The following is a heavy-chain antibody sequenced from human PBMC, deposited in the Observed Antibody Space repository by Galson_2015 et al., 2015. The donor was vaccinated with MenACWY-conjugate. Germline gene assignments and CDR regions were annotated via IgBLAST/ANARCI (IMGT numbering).Heavy chain of an antibody. CDR3: ARRPTGGRGMDV. CDR1: GYYFTRYW. Sequence: QSGAEVKQPGESLTISCTGSGYYFTRYWIAWVRQIPGKGLEWMGLISPGDSNTRYSPSFQGQVTISADKSISTAYLQWSSLKASDSAMSSCARRPTGGRGMDVMGQWTTVTVSS. V-gene: IGHV5-51*01. J-gene: IGHJ6*02. D-gene: IGHD1-14*01. CDR2: ISPGDSNT.